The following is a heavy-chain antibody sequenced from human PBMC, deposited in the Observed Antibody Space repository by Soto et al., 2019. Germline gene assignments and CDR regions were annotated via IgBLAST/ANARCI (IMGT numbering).Heavy chain of an antibody. V-gene: IGHV1-46*03. D-gene: IGHD5-18*01. CDR2: INPSGGST. CDR3: ARVYPSDTRYGYVGNNWFDP. Sequence: ASVKVSCKASGFTFTNFFMHWVRQAPGQGPEWMGIINPSGGSTSYAQKFQGRVTMTRDTSTSTVYMELSSLRSEDTAVYYCARVYPSDTRYGYVGNNWFDPWGQGTLVTVSS. J-gene: IGHJ5*02. CDR1: GFTFTNFF.